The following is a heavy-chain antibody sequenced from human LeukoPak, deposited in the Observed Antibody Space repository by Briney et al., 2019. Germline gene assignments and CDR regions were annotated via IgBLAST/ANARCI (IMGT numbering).Heavy chain of an antibody. D-gene: IGHD3-10*01. CDR1: GASISSYY. CDR3: AREGAYYGDFYGMDV. J-gene: IGHJ6*02. V-gene: IGHV4-34*01. CDR2: INHSGST. Sequence: SETLSLTCTVSGASISSYYWSWIRQPPGKGLEWIGEINHSGSTNYNPSLKSRVTISVDTSKNQSSLKLSSVTAADTAVYYCAREGAYYGDFYGMDVWGQGTTVTVSS.